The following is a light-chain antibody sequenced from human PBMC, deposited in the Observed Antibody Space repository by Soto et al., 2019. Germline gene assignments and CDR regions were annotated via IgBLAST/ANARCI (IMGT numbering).Light chain of an antibody. CDR2: DVS. Sequence: QSVLTQPASVSGSPGQSITISCTGTSSDVGAFNFVSWYQRHPGKAPKLIIYDVSNRPSGVSDRFSGSKSGDTASLAISGLQTEDEADYYCSSYATSNTLLFGGGTKLTVL. CDR1: SSDVGAFNF. V-gene: IGLV2-14*03. J-gene: IGLJ2*01. CDR3: SSYATSNTLL.